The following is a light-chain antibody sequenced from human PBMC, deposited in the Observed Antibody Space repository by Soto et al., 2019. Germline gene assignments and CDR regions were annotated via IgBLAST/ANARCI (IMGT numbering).Light chain of an antibody. CDR3: QQFNNWPFT. Sequence: EKVMTQSPATLSVSPGERVTLSCRASQSVTSDLAWYQQKPGQAPRLLIYGASARATGIPARFSGSGSGREFTLTISSLKSEDFGVYYCQQFNNWPFTFGQGTKVDIK. CDR2: GAS. CDR1: QSVTSD. J-gene: IGKJ2*01. V-gene: IGKV3-15*01.